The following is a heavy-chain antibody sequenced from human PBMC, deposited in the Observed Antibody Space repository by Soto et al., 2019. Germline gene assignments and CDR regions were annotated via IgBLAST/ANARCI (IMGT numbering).Heavy chain of an antibody. Sequence: EVQLLESGGGLVQPGGSLRLSCAASGFTFSSYAMSWVRQAPGKGLEWVSAISGSGGSTYYADSVKGWFTISRDNSKNTLYLQMNSLRAEDTAVYYCAKDVGDYDYIWGSYRYPDYWGQGTLVTVSS. J-gene: IGHJ4*02. CDR2: ISGSGGST. V-gene: IGHV3-23*01. CDR3: AKDVGDYDYIWGSYRYPDY. CDR1: GFTFSSYA. D-gene: IGHD3-16*02.